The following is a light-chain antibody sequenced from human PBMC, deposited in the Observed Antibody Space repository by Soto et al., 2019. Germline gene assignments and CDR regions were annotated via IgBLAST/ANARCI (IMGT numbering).Light chain of an antibody. CDR1: QAISNS. CDR2: AAS. Sequence: DIQMTQSPSSLSASVGDRVTITCRASQAISNSLAWYQQKPGKVPKVLIYAASTLQSGVPSRFSGSGSGTDFTLTITSLQPEDVATYFCQQYHSAPFTFGPGTKLDIK. CDR3: QQYHSAPFT. J-gene: IGKJ3*01. V-gene: IGKV1-27*01.